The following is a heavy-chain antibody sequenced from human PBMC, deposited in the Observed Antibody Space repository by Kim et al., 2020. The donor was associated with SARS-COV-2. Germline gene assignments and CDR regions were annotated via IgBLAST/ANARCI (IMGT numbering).Heavy chain of an antibody. CDR3: ARGKRDYYGSGVYFDS. Sequence: SETLSLTCSVSGGSMRSFYWSWIRQPPGKGLEWNGYIFFTGRNNYNPFLKSRATLSGDTSMSQFSLRLTSVTAADTAVYYCARGKRDYYGSGVYFDSWG. J-gene: IGHJ4*01. D-gene: IGHD3-10*01. CDR1: GGSMRSFY. CDR2: IFFTGRN. V-gene: IGHV4-59*01.